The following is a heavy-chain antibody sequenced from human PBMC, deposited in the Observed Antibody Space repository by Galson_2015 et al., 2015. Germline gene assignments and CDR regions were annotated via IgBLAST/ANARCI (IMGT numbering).Heavy chain of an antibody. Sequence: ETLSLTCTVSGGSNSSSSYYWGWIRQPPGKGLEWIGSIYYSGSTYYNPSLKSRVTISVDTSKNQFSLKLSSVTAADTAVYYCATTKRTYYDFWSGYYSSYYYYMDVWGKGTTVTVSS. CDR1: GGSNSSSSYY. CDR2: IYYSGST. J-gene: IGHJ6*03. D-gene: IGHD3-3*01. CDR3: ATTKRTYYDFWSGYYSSYYYYMDV. V-gene: IGHV4-39*01.